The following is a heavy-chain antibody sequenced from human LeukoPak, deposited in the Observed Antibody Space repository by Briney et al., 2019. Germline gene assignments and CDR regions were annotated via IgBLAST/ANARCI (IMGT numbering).Heavy chain of an antibody. Sequence: SVKVSCKASGGTFSSYAINWVRQAPGQGLEWVGRIIPIFGTANYAQKLQGRVTITTDESTSTAYMELSSLRSEDTAVYYCARGVSGYQGYYNMDVWDKGTTVTVSS. CDR2: IIPIFGTA. D-gene: IGHD3-22*01. V-gene: IGHV1-69*05. CDR1: GGTFSSYA. CDR3: ARGVSGYQGYYNMDV. J-gene: IGHJ6*03.